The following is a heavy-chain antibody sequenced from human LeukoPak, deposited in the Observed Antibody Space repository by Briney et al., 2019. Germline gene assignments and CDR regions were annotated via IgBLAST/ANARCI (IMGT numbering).Heavy chain of an antibody. D-gene: IGHD3-10*01. CDR1: GFTFSDYY. CDR2: ISSSGSTI. J-gene: IGHJ4*02. CDR3: ATFVTLIRGLNY. Sequence: GGSLRLSCAVSGFTFSDYYTSWIRQTPGKGLEWVSYISSSGSTIYYADSVKGRFTVSRDNAKNSLYLQMNSLRAEDTAVYYCATFVTLIRGLNYWGQGTLVTVSS. V-gene: IGHV3-11*01.